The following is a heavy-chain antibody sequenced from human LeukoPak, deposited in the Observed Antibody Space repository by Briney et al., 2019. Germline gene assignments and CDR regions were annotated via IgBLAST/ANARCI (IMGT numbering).Heavy chain of an antibody. CDR3: ARDRGMVGQFDP. V-gene: IGHV3-30-3*01. CDR1: GFIVSSSY. CDR2: ISYDGSNK. Sequence: GGSLRLSCAGSGFIVSSSYTSWVRQAPGKGLEWVAVISYDGSNKYYADSVKGRFTISRDNSKNTLYLQMNSLRAEDTAVYYCARDRGMVGQFDPWGQGTLVTVSS. J-gene: IGHJ5*02. D-gene: IGHD2-8*01.